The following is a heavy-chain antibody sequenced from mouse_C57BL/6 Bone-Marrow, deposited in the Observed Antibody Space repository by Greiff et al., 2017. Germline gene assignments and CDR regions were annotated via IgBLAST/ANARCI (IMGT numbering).Heavy chain of an antibody. CDR2: IDPANGNT. CDR3: ARDYCGAMDY. V-gene: IGHV14-3*01. CDR1: GFNIKNTY. Sequence: EVQLQQSVAELVRPGASVKFSCTASGFNIKNTYMHWVKQRPEQSLEWIGRIDPANGNTKYAPKFQGKATIAADTSSNTTYLQLSSLTSEDTAIYYSARDYCGAMDYWGRGTSVTVSA. J-gene: IGHJ4*01. D-gene: IGHD1-1*01.